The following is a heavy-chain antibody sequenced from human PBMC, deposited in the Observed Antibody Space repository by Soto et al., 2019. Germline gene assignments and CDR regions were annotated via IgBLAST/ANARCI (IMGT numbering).Heavy chain of an antibody. V-gene: IGHV1-18*01. Sequence: QVQLVQSGAEVREPGASVKVSCKTSGYTFSRYGITWVRQAPGQGLEWMGWINGNTGHTIYAMNLEDRLTISTDTSTSTAYIELRSLKSEDTAVSYCARERKWEPLPYWGQGTLVTVSS. D-gene: IGHD1-26*01. CDR2: INGNTGHT. CDR1: GYTFSRYG. CDR3: ARERKWEPLPY. J-gene: IGHJ4*02.